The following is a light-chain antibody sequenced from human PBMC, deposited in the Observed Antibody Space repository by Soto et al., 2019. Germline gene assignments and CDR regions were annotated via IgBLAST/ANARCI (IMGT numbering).Light chain of an antibody. J-gene: IGKJ2*01. CDR3: QQYNNWPQT. CDR1: QSVGSN. Sequence: EIVMTQSPATLSVSPGERATLSCRASQSVGSNLAWYQQKADQAPRLLIYGASTRATGIPARFSGSGSGTEFTLTISSLQSEDFAVYYCQQYNNWPQTFGQGTKLEIK. CDR2: GAS. V-gene: IGKV3-15*01.